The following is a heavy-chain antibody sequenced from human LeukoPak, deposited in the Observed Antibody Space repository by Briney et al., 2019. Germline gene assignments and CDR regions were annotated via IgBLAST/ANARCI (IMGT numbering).Heavy chain of an antibody. V-gene: IGHV4-59*12. CDR1: GVSIGRFS. CDR2: VYYTGTT. J-gene: IGHJ5*02. CDR3: ARFDDSGGNWLDP. D-gene: IGHD4-23*01. Sequence: SETLSLTCAVSGVSIGRFSWSWIRQPPGKGLEWIGYVYYTGTTNYNPSLRSRVSISIDTSKNQFSLRLTSVTAADTAVYYCARFDDSGGNWLDPWGQGTLVTVSS.